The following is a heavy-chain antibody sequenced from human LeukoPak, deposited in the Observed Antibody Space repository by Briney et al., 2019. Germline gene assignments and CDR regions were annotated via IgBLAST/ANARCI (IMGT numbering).Heavy chain of an antibody. D-gene: IGHD2-2*01. Sequence: SETLSLTCTVSGGSISSYHWSWIRQPPGKGLEWIGYIYYSGSTNYNPSLKSRVTISVDTSKNQFSLKLSSVTAADTAVYYCASTYCSSTSCPLNFDYWGQGTLVTVSS. V-gene: IGHV4-59*01. J-gene: IGHJ4*02. CDR2: IYYSGST. CDR1: GGSISSYH. CDR3: ASTYCSSTSCPLNFDY.